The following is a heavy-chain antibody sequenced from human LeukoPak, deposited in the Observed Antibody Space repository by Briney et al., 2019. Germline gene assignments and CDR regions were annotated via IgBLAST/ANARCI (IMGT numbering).Heavy chain of an antibody. CDR3: ARDPDYCGSRRFDV. D-gene: IGHD3-10*01. CDR2: IIPIFGTA. J-gene: IGHJ6*04. CDR1: GGTFSSYA. V-gene: IGHV1-69*13. Sequence: SVKVSCKASGGTFSSYAISWVRQAPGQGLEWMGGIIPIFGTANYAQKFQGRVTITADESTSTAYMELSSLRSEDTAVYYCARDPDYCGSRRFDVWGKGTTVTVSS.